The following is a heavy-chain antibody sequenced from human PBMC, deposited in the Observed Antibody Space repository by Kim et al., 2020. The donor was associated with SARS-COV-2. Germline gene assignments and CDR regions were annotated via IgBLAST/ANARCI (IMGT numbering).Heavy chain of an antibody. D-gene: IGHD2-15*01. CDR3: ARDAACCGMDV. J-gene: IGHJ6*02. CDR2: RT. V-gene: IGHV3-53*04. Sequence: RTYYADSVKGRFSISRHDSKNTLYLQMTSLRADDTAVYYCARDAACCGMDVWGHGTTVTVSS.